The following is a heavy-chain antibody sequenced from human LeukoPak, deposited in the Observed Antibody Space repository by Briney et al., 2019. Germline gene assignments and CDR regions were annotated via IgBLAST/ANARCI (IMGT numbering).Heavy chain of an antibody. D-gene: IGHD6-19*01. Sequence: PGGSLRLSCAASGFIFNSHSMNWVRQAPGKWLEWVSSISSTSSYIYYADSVKSRFTISRDNAKNSLYLQMNSLRAEDTAVYYCARSSGWYHRGPDYYYYYMDVWGKGTTVTVS. CDR3: ARSSGWYHRGPDYYYYYMDV. J-gene: IGHJ6*03. V-gene: IGHV3-21*01. CDR2: ISSTSSYI. CDR1: GFIFNSHS.